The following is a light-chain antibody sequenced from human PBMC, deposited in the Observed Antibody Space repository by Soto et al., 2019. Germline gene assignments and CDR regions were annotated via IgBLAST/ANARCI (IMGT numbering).Light chain of an antibody. V-gene: IGLV2-14*01. Sequence: QSALTQPASVSGSPGQWITISCTGTSSDVGGYNYVSWYQQHPGKAPKRMIYDVSNRPSGVSNRFSGSKSSNTASLTISGLQAEDEADYYCTSYTSTSTYVFGTGTKLTVL. CDR2: DVS. CDR3: TSYTSTSTYV. CDR1: SSDVGGYNY. J-gene: IGLJ1*01.